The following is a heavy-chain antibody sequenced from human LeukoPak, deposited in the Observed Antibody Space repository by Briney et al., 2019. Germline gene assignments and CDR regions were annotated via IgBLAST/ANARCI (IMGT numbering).Heavy chain of an antibody. CDR2: ISVHNGNT. CDR3: ARDPTANTNFGLRGDGMDV. V-gene: IGHV1-18*01. CDR1: VYTFTSNG. D-gene: IGHD3-3*01. Sequence: GASVTVSCKASVYTFTSNGISWVRQAPGQGLEWMGWISVHNGNTNYAQKLQGRVTMATDTSTSTDYMQLRSLRSDDTAVYYCARDPTANTNFGLRGDGMDVWGEGTTVSVPS. J-gene: IGHJ6*04.